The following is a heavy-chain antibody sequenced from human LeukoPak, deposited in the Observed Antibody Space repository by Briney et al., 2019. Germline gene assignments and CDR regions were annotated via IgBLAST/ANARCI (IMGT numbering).Heavy chain of an antibody. Sequence: TLSLTCTVSGGSISSGGYYWSWIRQHPGKGLEWIGYIYYSGSTYYNPSLKSRVTISVDTSKNQFSLKLSSVTAADTAVYYCARTYRSGERFDPWGQGTLVTVSS. CDR2: IYYSGST. CDR3: ARTYRSGERFDP. CDR1: GGSISSGGYY. V-gene: IGHV4-31*03. J-gene: IGHJ5*02. D-gene: IGHD3-16*01.